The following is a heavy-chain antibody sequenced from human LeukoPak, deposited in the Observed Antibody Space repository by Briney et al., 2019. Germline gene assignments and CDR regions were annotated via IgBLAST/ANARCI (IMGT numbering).Heavy chain of an antibody. Sequence: PSQTLSLTCTVSGGSISSGDYYWSWIRQPPRKGLEWIGYIYYSGSTYYNSSLKSRVTISLDTSKNQFSLKLSSVTATDTAVYYCARGKYSYGYHAYWGQGTLVTVSS. J-gene: IGHJ4*02. CDR2: IYYSGST. V-gene: IGHV4-30-4*01. D-gene: IGHD5-18*01. CDR1: GGSISSGDYY. CDR3: ARGKYSYGYHAY.